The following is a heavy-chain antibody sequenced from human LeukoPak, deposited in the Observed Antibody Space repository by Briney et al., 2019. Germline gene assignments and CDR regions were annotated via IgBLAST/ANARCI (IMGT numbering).Heavy chain of an antibody. J-gene: IGHJ6*02. Sequence: GGSLRLSCAASGFTFSSYAMSWVRQAPGKGLEWVSTISGSGGSTYYADSVKGRFTISRDNSKNTLYLQMNSLRAEDTAVYYCAREIVVVPAAIESYYYYYGMDVWGQGTTVTVSS. CDR1: GFTFSSYA. CDR3: AREIVVVPAAIESYYYYYGMDV. V-gene: IGHV3-23*01. D-gene: IGHD2-2*01. CDR2: ISGSGGST.